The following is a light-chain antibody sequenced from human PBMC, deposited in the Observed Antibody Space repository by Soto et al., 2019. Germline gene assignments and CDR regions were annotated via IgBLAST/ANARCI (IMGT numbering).Light chain of an antibody. CDR3: AAWDDSLDGWV. V-gene: IGLV1-44*01. J-gene: IGLJ3*02. CDR1: SSNIGSNT. CDR2: SNK. Sequence: QSALTQPPSASGTPGQRVTISCSGRSSNIGSNTVNWYQLLPGTAPKLLIYSNKQRPSGVPARFFASKSGTSASLAISELLSEDEADYYCAAWDDSLDGWVFGGGTKLTV.